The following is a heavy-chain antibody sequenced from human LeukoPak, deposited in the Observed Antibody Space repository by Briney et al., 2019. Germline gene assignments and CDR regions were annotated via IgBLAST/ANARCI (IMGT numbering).Heavy chain of an antibody. CDR3: AREARYYDSSGYYYPDC. Sequence: GGSLRLSCAASGFTVSSNYMSWVRQAPGKGLEWVSVIYSGGSTYYADSVKGRFTISRDNSKNTLYLQMNSLRAEDTAVYYCAREARYYDSSGYYYPDCWGQGTLVTVSS. D-gene: IGHD3-22*01. CDR1: GFTVSSNY. CDR2: IYSGGST. J-gene: IGHJ4*02. V-gene: IGHV3-53*01.